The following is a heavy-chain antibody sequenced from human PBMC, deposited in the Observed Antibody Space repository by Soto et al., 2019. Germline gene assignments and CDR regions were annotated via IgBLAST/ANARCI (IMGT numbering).Heavy chain of an antibody. CDR2: ISGSGGST. Sequence: SGGSLRLSCAASGFSFGSYAMSWVRQAPGKGLEWVSLISGSGGSTYYADSVKGRFTISRDNSKNTLYLQMDGLRAEDTAVYYCAKDKGRNYGSGSYYGMDVWGQGTTVTVLL. D-gene: IGHD3-10*01. J-gene: IGHJ6*02. CDR1: GFSFGSYA. CDR3: AKDKGRNYGSGSYYGMDV. V-gene: IGHV3-23*01.